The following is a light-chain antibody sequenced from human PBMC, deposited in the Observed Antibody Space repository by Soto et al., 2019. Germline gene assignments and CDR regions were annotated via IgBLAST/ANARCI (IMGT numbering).Light chain of an antibody. V-gene: IGKV3-20*01. CDR2: GAS. J-gene: IGKJ1*01. CDR3: QQYGSSVWT. CDR1: QSVTMNY. Sequence: IVLTQSPGTLSLSPGERATLSCRASQSVTMNYIAWYQQRLGQAPRLILFGASSRATGIPDRFSGSGSGTDFSLPISRLEPEDFAVYYCQQYGSSVWTFGQGTKVEMK.